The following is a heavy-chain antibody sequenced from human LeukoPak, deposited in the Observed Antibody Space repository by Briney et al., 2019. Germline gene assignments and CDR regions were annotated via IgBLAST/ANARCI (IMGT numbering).Heavy chain of an antibody. Sequence: SETLSLTCTVSGGSISSYYWSWIRQPAGKGLEWIGRIYASGSTNYNPSLKSRVTMSVDTSKNQFSLKLSSVTAADTAVYYCAREDSSSWLFDYWGQGTLITVSS. CDR3: AREDSSSWLFDY. CDR2: IYASGST. D-gene: IGHD6-13*01. J-gene: IGHJ4*02. CDR1: GGSISSYY. V-gene: IGHV4-4*07.